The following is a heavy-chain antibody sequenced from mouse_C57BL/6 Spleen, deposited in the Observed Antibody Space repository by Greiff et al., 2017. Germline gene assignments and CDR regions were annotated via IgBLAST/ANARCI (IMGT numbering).Heavy chain of an antibody. Sequence: VQLQQPGTELVKPGASVKLSCKASGYTFTSYWMHWVKQRPGQGLEWIGNINPSNGGTNYNEKFKSKATLTVDKSSSTAYMQLSSLTSEDSAVYYCARLSPITTVAPYAMDYWGQGTSVTVSS. CDR2: INPSNGGT. CDR3: ARLSPITTVAPYAMDY. V-gene: IGHV1-53*01. J-gene: IGHJ4*01. CDR1: GYTFTSYW. D-gene: IGHD1-1*01.